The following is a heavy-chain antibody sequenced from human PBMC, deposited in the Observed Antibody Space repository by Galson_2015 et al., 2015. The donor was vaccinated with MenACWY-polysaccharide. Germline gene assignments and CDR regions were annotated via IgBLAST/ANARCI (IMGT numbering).Heavy chain of an antibody. J-gene: IGHJ4*02. Sequence: PALVKPTQTLTLPCTFSGFSLSTRGVCVSWIRQPPGKALEWLGLIDWNHNTYYSPSLKTRLTISKDTSKNQVVLTLSNMDPVDTATYYCARILSSTWSVDSWGQGSLITVSS. CDR3: ARILSSTWSVDS. CDR2: IDWNHNT. D-gene: IGHD6-13*01. V-gene: IGHV2-70*01. CDR1: GFSLSTRGVC.